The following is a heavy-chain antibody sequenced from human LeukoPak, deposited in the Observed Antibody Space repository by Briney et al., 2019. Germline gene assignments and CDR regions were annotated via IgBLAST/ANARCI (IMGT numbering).Heavy chain of an antibody. V-gene: IGHV3-74*01. CDR1: GFTFSSYW. D-gene: IGHD5-24*01. J-gene: IGHJ4*02. CDR3: ARDRDGYNYMGY. CDR2: INSDGSST. Sequence: PGGSLRLSCAASGFTFSSYWMHWVRQAPGKGLGWVSRINSDGSSTSYADSVKGRFTISRDNAKNTLYLQMNSLRAEDTAVYYCARDRDGYNYMGYWGQGTLVTVSS.